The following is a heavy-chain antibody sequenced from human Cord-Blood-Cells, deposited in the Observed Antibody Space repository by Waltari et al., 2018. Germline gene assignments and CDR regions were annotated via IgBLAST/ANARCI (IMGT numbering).Heavy chain of an antibody. CDR1: GFTFSSYG. Sequence: QVQLVESGGGVVQPGRSLRLSCAASGFTFSSYGMHWVRQAPGKGLEWVAVIWYEGSNKYYADTVKGRFTISRDNSKNALYLQMNSLRAEDTAVYYCARAGQRGSISSYYYSGMDVWGQGTTVTVAS. CDR3: ARAGQRGSISSYYYSGMDV. CDR2: IWYEGSNK. V-gene: IGHV3-33*01. D-gene: IGHD6-6*01. J-gene: IGHJ6*02.